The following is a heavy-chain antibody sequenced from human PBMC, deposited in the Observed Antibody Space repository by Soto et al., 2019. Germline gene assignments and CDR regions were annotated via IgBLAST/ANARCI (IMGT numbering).Heavy chain of an antibody. Sequence: ASVKVSCKASGYTFTGYYMHWVRQAPGQGLEWMGWINPNSGDTNCAQKFQGWVTMTRDTSISTAYMELSRLRSDDTAIYYCATSRDATSGGLDYWGQGTLVTVPQ. V-gene: IGHV1-2*04. CDR2: INPNSGDT. CDR3: ATSRDATSGGLDY. CDR1: GYTFTGYY. J-gene: IGHJ4*02. D-gene: IGHD2-15*01.